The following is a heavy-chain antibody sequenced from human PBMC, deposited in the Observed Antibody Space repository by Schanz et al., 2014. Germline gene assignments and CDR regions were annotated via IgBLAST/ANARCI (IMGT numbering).Heavy chain of an antibody. CDR2: ITTGGNT. V-gene: IGHV3-23*04. CDR3: SKDKQGSRSDDS. Sequence: VQLVESGGGLVKPGGSLRLSCSASGFTFSTYAMSWARQTPGKGLEWVSSITTGGNTYYRDSVKGRFIVSRDNSKNTLYLEMNRLRVDDTAVYYCSKDKQGSRSDDSWGQGTLXTVSS. D-gene: IGHD2-15*01. CDR1: GFTFSTYA. J-gene: IGHJ5*01.